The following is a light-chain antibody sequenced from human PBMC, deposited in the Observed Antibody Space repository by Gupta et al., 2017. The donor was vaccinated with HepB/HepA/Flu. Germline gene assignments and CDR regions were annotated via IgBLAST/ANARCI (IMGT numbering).Light chain of an antibody. CDR2: RDS. J-gene: IGLJ2*01. V-gene: IGLV3-9*01. CDR3: QVWDNSTVV. CDR1: NIGSKN. Sequence: YELTQPLSVPAALEQTARITCGGNNIGSKNVNWYQQNPGQAPVLVIFRDSNRPSGIPVRFSGSNSWNTATLTISTAQAGDEADYYCQVWDNSTVVFGGGTKLTVL.